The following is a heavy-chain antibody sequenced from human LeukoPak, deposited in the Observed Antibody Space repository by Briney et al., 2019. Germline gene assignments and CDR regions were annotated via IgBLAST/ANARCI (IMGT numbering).Heavy chain of an antibody. Sequence: GGSLRLSCAASGFTFSDYYMSWIRQAPGKGLEWVSYISSSGSTIYYADSVKGRFTISRDNAKNSLYLQMNSLRAEDTAVYYCASSDTAEYYDILTGRIDAFDIRGQGTMVTVSS. CDR2: ISSSGSTI. D-gene: IGHD3-9*01. CDR3: ASSDTAEYYDILTGRIDAFDI. V-gene: IGHV3-11*01. CDR1: GFTFSDYY. J-gene: IGHJ3*02.